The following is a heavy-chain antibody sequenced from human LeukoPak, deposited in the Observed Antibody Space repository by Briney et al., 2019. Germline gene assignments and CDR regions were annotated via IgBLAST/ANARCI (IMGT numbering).Heavy chain of an antibody. CDR1: GFTFSSYS. CDR2: IKEDESQK. V-gene: IGHV3-7*03. CDR3: ARRRTAMVYFDY. Sequence: PGGSLRLSCAASGFTFSSYSMNWVRQAPGKGLEWVANIKEDESQKYYVDSVKGRFTISRDNAKNSLYLQMNSLRAEDTAVYYCARRRTAMVYFDYWGQGTLVTVSS. D-gene: IGHD5-18*01. J-gene: IGHJ4*02.